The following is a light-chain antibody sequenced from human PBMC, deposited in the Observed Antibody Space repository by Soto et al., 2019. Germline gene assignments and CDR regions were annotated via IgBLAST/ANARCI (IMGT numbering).Light chain of an antibody. J-gene: IGLJ2*01. Sequence: QSALTQPRSVSGSPGQSVTISWTGTSGDVGGYNYVSWYQQHPGKAPKLMIYDVSQRPSGVPDRFSGSKSGNTASLTISGLQAEDEADYYCCSYAGSHFLFGGGTKLTVL. CDR3: CSYAGSHFL. V-gene: IGLV2-11*01. CDR1: SGDVGGYNY. CDR2: DVS.